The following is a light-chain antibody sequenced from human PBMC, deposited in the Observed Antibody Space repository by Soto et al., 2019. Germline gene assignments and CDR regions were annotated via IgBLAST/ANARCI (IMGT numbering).Light chain of an antibody. CDR2: AAS. CDR1: ESVSSNY. J-gene: IGKJ1*01. CDR3: QQYGSGPWT. Sequence: EIVLTQSPGTLSSSPGERATLSCRASESVSSNYLAWYQQRPGQAPRLLIYAASNRARGIPDRFGGSGSENGFILTVSRLEPEDFAVYYCQQYGSGPWTFGQGTKV. V-gene: IGKV3-20*01.